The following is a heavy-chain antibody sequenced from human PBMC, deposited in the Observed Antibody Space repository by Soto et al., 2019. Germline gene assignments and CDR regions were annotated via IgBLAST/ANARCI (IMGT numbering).Heavy chain of an antibody. CDR1: GFTFDDYT. CDR2: ISWDGGST. CDR3: AKDIYSHLRYCDWVFGSWYGMDV. D-gene: IGHD3-9*01. V-gene: IGHV3-43*01. Sequence: EVQLVESGGVVVQPGGSLRLSCAASGFTFDDYTMNWVRQAPGKGLEWVSLISWDGGSTYYADSVKGRFTISRDNSKNSLYLQMNSLRTEDTALYYCAKDIYSHLRYCDWVFGSWYGMDVWGQGTTVTVSS. J-gene: IGHJ6*02.